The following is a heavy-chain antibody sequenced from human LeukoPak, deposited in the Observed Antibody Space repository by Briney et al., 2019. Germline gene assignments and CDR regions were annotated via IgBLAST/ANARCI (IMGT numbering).Heavy chain of an antibody. CDR1: GFTVSSNY. V-gene: IGHV3-53*01. CDR2: IYSGGST. D-gene: IGHD6-6*01. J-gene: IGHJ6*02. Sequence: GSLRLSCAASGFTVSSNYMSWVRQAPGKGLEWVSIIYSGGSTYYADSVMGRFTISRDISKNTLYLQMNSLRAEDTAVYYCARTRGSSSSYYYYGMDVWGQGTTVTVSS. CDR3: ARTRGSSSSYYYYGMDV.